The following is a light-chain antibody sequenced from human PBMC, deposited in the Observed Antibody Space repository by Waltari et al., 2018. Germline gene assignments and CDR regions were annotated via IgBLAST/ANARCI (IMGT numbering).Light chain of an antibody. CDR2: EVS. Sequence: QSALPQPPSASGSPGQSVTISCTGTSSDVGGYNYLSRYQQHPGKAPKLMIYEVSKWPSGVPDRFSGSKSGNTASLTVSGLQAEDEADYYCSSYAGSNNFGVFGGGTKLTVL. CDR1: SSDVGGYNY. V-gene: IGLV2-8*01. CDR3: SSYAGSNNFGV. J-gene: IGLJ3*02.